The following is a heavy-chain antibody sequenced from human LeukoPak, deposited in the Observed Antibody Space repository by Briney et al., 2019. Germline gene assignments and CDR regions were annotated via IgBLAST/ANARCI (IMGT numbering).Heavy chain of an antibody. V-gene: IGHV3-21*01. CDR2: ISSSSSYI. Sequence: PGGSLRLSCAASGFTFSSYSMNWVRQAPGKGLEWVSSISSSSSYIYYADSVKGRFTISRDNAKNSLYLQMNSLRAEDTAVYYCARGHERRYYDFWSGHPYMDVWGKGTTVTVSS. J-gene: IGHJ6*03. D-gene: IGHD3-3*01. CDR3: ARGHERRYYDFWSGHPYMDV. CDR1: GFTFSSYS.